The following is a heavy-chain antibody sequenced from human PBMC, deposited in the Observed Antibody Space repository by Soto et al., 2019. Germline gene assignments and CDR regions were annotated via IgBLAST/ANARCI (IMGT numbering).Heavy chain of an antibody. CDR3: ARGPSSSWYYMDV. V-gene: IGHV3-11*01. J-gene: IGHJ6*03. CDR1: GFTFSDYY. CDR2: ISSSTSTI. Sequence: QVQLVESGGGLVKPGGSLRLSCAASGFTFSDYYMSWIRQAPGKGLEWVSYISSSTSTISYADTVKGRFTISRDNTKNSLSLQMNSLRAEDTAVYYCARGPSSSWYYMDVWSKGTTVTVSS. D-gene: IGHD6-13*01.